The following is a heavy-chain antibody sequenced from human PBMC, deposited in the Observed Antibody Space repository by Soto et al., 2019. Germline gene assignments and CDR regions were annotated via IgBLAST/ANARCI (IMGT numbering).Heavy chain of an antibody. J-gene: IGHJ6*02. Sequence: SQTLSLTCAISGDSVSSNSAAWNWIRQSPSRGLEWLGRTYYRSKWYNDYAVSVKSRITINPVTSKNQFSLQLNSVTPEDTAVYFCERNPSRTVFTTVVYYGMDVWGQGTTVTVSS. V-gene: IGHV6-1*01. CDR2: TYYRSKWYN. CDR1: GDSVSSNSAA. CDR3: ERNPSRTVFTTVVYYGMDV. D-gene: IGHD3-10*02.